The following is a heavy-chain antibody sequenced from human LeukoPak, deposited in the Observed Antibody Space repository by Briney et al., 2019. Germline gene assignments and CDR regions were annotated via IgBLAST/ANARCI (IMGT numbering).Heavy chain of an antibody. CDR3: AKLKGSSGYYAPGFDY. V-gene: IGHV3-23*01. J-gene: IGHJ4*02. CDR1: GFTFSSYA. CDR2: ISGSGGST. Sequence: GGSLRLSCAASGFTFSSYAMSWVRQAPGKGLEWVSAISGSGGSTYYADSVKGRFTISRDNSKKTLYLQMNSLRDEDKAVYYCAKLKGSSGYYAPGFDYWGQGTLVTVSS. D-gene: IGHD3-22*01.